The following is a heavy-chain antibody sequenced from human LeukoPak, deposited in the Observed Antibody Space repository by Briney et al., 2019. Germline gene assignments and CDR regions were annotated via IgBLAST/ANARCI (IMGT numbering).Heavy chain of an antibody. CDR2: IYYSGST. J-gene: IGHJ5*01. CDR1: GGSISSYY. D-gene: IGHD4-23*01. Sequence: PSETLSLTCTVSGGSISSYYWSWIRQPPGKGLEGIGYIYYSGSTNYNPSLKSRISISVDTSKNQFSLKLSSVTAADTAVYYCARGHSDGNSEWFDSWGQGTLVTVSS. V-gene: IGHV4-59*12. CDR3: ARGHSDGNSEWFDS.